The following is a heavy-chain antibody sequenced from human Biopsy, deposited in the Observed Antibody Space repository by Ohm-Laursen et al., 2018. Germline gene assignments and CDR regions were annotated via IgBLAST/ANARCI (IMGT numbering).Heavy chain of an antibody. CDR2: IYYTGST. V-gene: IGHV4-59*08. CDR3: ARHAPSYSGSYWRYFDL. D-gene: IGHD1-26*01. Sequence: SETLSPTCTVSGGSISSYYWSWIRQPPGKGLEWIGYIYYTGSTNYNPSLKSRVTISVDTSTNHLSLRLTSVTAADTAVYYCARHAPSYSGSYWRYFDLWGRGTLVTVSS. CDR1: GGSISSYY. J-gene: IGHJ2*01.